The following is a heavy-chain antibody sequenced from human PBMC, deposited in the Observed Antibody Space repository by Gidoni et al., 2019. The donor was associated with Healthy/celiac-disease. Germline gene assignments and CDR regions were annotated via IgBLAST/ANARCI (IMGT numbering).Heavy chain of an antibody. CDR3: ARDRGPTTVTTGRGYYYGMDV. D-gene: IGHD4-17*01. Sequence: QVQLVQSGAEVKKPGSSVKVSCKASGGTFSSYAISWVRQAPGQGLEWMGGIIPIFGTANYAQKFQGRVTITADESTSTAYMELSSLRSEDTAVYYCARDRGPTTVTTGRGYYYGMDVWGQGTTVTVSS. V-gene: IGHV1-69*01. CDR2: IIPIFGTA. CDR1: GGTFSSYA. J-gene: IGHJ6*02.